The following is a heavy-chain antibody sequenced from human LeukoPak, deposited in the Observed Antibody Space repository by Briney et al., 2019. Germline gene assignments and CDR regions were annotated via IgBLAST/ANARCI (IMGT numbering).Heavy chain of an antibody. CDR3: ARKINYRGYLY. D-gene: IGHD2-2*03. CDR1: VYTFIYYS. Sequence: ASVTVSFKASVYTFIYYSLHWVRQAPGQGLQWMGWISPNGGGTNYAQEFQGRVTMTRDTSINTVYMELSGLRSDDTAVYYCARKINYRGYLYWGQGTLVIVSS. CDR2: ISPNGGGT. J-gene: IGHJ4*02. V-gene: IGHV1-2*02.